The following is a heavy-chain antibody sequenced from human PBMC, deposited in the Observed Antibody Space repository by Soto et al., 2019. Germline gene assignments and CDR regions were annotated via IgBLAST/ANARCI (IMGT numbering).Heavy chain of an antibody. D-gene: IGHD5-12*01. Sequence: EVQLLESGGGLVQAGESLRLSCTTSGFTFTNFAMTWVRQAPGKGLEWVSSIIGDGVSKYYADSVKGRVSISRDNSKNILNLQVNHLGVEDTATYYCAKLFRGYRGYVESWGRGTLVTVSS. CDR2: IIGDGVSK. V-gene: IGHV3-23*01. J-gene: IGHJ4*02. CDR1: GFTFTNFA. CDR3: AKLFRGYRGYVES.